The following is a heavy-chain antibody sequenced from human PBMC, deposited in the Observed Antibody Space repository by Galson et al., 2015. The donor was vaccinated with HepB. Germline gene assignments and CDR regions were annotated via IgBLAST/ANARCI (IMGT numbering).Heavy chain of an antibody. J-gene: IGHJ4*02. V-gene: IGHV1-69*13. CDR3: ARSRQQLVIGLFDY. CDR2: IIPIFGTA. CDR1: GGTFSNYA. Sequence: SVKVSCKASGGTFSNYAISWVRQAPGQGLEWMGGIIPIFGTANYAQKFQGRLTITADESTSTAYMELSSLRSEDTAVYYCARSRQQLVIGLFDYWGQGTLVTVSS. D-gene: IGHD6-13*01.